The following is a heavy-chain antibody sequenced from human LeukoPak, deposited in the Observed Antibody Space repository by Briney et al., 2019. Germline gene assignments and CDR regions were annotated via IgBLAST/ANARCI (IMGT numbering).Heavy chain of an antibody. D-gene: IGHD1-1*01. CDR2: INPNTGDT. CDR3: ARTGGAYTTLGSI. CDR1: GYTFTGYY. J-gene: IGHJ4*02. V-gene: IGHV1-2*02. Sequence: ASVKVSCKTSGYTFTGYYMHWVRQAPGQGLEWMGWINPNTGDTNYAQNFQGRVTMTRDSSISTAYMELSRLRSDDTAVYYCARTGGAYTTLGSIWGQGSLATVSS.